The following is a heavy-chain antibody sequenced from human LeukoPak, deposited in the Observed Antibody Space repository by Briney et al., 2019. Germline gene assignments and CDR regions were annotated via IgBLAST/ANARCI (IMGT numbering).Heavy chain of an antibody. CDR1: GFTFSSYG. CDR2: IWYDGSNK. D-gene: IGHD3-16*01. J-gene: IGHJ4*02. Sequence: GRSLRLSCAASGFTFSSYGMHWVRQAPGKGLEWVADIWYDGSNKYYADSVKGRFTISRDNSKNTLYLQMNSLRAEDTAVYYCARDRLGGYFDYWGQGTLVTVSS. CDR3: ARDRLGGYFDY. V-gene: IGHV3-33*01.